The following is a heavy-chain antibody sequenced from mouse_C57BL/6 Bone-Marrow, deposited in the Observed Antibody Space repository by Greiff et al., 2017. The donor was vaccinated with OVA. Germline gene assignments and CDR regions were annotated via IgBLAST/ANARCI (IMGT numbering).Heavy chain of an antibody. J-gene: IGHJ2*01. D-gene: IGHD3-1*01. CDR2: IFPGSGST. V-gene: IGHV1-75*01. Sequence: VQLQQSGPELVKPGASVKISCKASGYTFTDYYINWVKQRPGQGLEWIGWIFPGSGSTYYNEKFKGKATITADKSSSTAYMLLSCLTSVVSAVYFCARLGYSFDYWGQGTTLTVSS. CDR1: GYTFTDYY. CDR3: ARLGYSFDY.